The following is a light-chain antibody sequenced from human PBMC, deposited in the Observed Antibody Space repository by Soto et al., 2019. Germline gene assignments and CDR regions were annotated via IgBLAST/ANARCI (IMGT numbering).Light chain of an antibody. CDR2: DDS. J-gene: IGLJ1*01. CDR3: QVWDSTSDHYV. V-gene: IGLV3-21*02. Sequence: SYELAQTPSVSAAPGQAARITCGGSNIGIKTVHWYQQKPGQAPVLVVFDDSDRPSGIPERFSGSNSGNTATLTISGVEAGDEADYYCQVWDSTSDHYVFGTGTKV. CDR1: NIGIKT.